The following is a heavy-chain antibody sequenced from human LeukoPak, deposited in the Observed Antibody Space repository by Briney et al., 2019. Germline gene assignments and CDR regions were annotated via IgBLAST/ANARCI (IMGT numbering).Heavy chain of an antibody. V-gene: IGHV3-7*05. J-gene: IGHJ4*02. CDR2: IKQDGSEK. Sequence: GGSLRLSCAVSGFSLSNYWMSWVRQTPGKGLEWVANIKQDGSEKHYVDSVKGRFAISRDSAKDSLYLQMNSLRIEDTAVYYCARKSRTFDHWGQGTLVTVSS. CDR1: GFSLSNYW. CDR3: ARKSRTFDH.